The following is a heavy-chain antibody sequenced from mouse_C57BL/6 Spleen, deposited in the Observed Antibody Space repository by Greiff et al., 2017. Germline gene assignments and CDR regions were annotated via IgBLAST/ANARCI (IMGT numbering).Heavy chain of an antibody. V-gene: IGHV1-55*01. D-gene: IGHD2-12*01. Sequence: QVQLQQPGAELVKPGASVKMSCKASGYTFTSYWISWVKQRPGQGLEWIGDIYPGSGSTNYNEKFKSKATLTVDTSSSTAYMQLSSLTSEDSAVYYCARETYCRGGFDGWGTGTTVTVSS. CDR3: ARETYCRGGFDG. J-gene: IGHJ1*03. CDR1: GYTFTSYW. CDR2: IYPGSGST.